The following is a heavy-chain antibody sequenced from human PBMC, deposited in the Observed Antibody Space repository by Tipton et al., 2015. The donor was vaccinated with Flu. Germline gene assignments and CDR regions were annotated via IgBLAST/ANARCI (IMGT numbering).Heavy chain of an antibody. J-gene: IGHJ3*02. D-gene: IGHD3-22*01. V-gene: IGHV4-38-2*02. CDR1: GYSISSGYY. CDR3: ARGRYYYDSSGVDAFDI. CDR2: IYHSGST. Sequence: LRLSCTVSGYSISSGYYWGWIRQPPGKGLEWIGSIYHSGSTYYNPSLKSRVTISVDTSKNQFSLKLSSVTAADTAVYYCARGRYYYDSSGVDAFDIWGQGTMVTVSP.